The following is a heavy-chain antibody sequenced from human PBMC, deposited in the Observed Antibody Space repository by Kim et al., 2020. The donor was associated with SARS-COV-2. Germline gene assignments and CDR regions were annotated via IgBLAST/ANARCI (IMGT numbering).Heavy chain of an antibody. J-gene: IGHJ4*02. V-gene: IGHV3-66*01. Sequence: GRFTISSDNSKNTLYLQMNSLRAEDTAVYYCARDRYCSSTSCSNTYYFDYWGQGTLVTVSS. CDR3: ARDRYCSSTSCSNTYYFDY. D-gene: IGHD2-2*01.